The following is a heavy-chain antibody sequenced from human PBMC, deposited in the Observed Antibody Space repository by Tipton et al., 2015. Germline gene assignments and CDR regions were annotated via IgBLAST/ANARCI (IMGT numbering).Heavy chain of an antibody. CDR3: GRWGFGTAVDY. CDR1: GFTFRDYA. V-gene: IGHV3-7*01. CDR2: INPDGSQK. J-gene: IGHJ4*02. Sequence: GSLRLSCSASGFTFRDYAMSWVRQAPGKGLEGVSNINPDGSQKYYVDSVRGRFTISRDNAKDSLYLQMNSLRAEASTLYYCGRWGFGTAVDYWGQGNLATVSS. D-gene: IGHD3/OR15-3a*01.